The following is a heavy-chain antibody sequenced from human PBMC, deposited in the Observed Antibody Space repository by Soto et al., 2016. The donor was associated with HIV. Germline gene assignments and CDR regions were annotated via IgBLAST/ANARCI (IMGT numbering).Heavy chain of an antibody. D-gene: IGHD1-26*01. V-gene: IGHV3-11*05. CDR2: ISSSSSYT. CDR1: GFTFSDYY. CDR3: ASPRWGLLLGAFDI. J-gene: IGHJ3*02. Sequence: VQLVESGGGLVKPGGSLRLSCAASGFTFSDYYMSWIRQAPGKGLEWVSYISSSSSYTNYADSVKGRFTISRDNAKNSLYLQMNSLRAEDTAVYYCASPRWGLLLGAFDIWGQGTMVTVSS.